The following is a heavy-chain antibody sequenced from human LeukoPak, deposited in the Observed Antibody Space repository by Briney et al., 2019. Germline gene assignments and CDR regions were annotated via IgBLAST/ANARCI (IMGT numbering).Heavy chain of an antibody. CDR1: GFTFSNYG. D-gene: IGHD2-15*01. CDR3: AKRGYCRGGTCFSHDAFDI. V-gene: IGHV3-30*18. J-gene: IGHJ3*02. Sequence: GGSLRLSCAASGFTFSNYGMHWVRQAPGKGLEWVAVISFDGFNKYYADSVKGRFTISRDNSKNTLYLQMNSLRAGDTALYYCAKRGYCRGGTCFSHDAFDIWGQGTMVTVSS. CDR2: ISFDGFNK.